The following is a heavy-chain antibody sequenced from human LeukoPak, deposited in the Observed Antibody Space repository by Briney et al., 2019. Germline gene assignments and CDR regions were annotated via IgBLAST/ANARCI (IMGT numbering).Heavy chain of an antibody. V-gene: IGHV4-4*02. D-gene: IGHD2-15*01. CDR1: GGSISSSNW. CDR2: IYHSGST. Sequence: PSETLSLTCAVSGGSISSSNWWSWFRPPPGKGLEWIGEIYHSGSTNYNPSLKSRVTISVDTSKNQFSLKLSSVTAADTAVYYCAGQGVVVVAATPSYYGMDVWGQGTTVTVSS. CDR3: AGQGVVVVAATPSYYGMDV. J-gene: IGHJ6*02.